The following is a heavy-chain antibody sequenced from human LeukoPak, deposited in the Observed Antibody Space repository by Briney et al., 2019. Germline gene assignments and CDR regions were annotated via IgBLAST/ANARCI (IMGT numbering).Heavy chain of an antibody. CDR2: INPSGGST. CDR1: GYTFTNYY. J-gene: IGHJ4*02. D-gene: IGHD3-22*01. CDR3: ARDLNLEYDSSGYYDY. Sequence: ASVKVSCKASGYTFTNYYIHWVRQAPGQGLEWMGIINPSGGSTGYSQKFQGRVTVTRDTSTSTVYMELSSLRSEDTAVYYCARDLNLEYDSSGYYDYWGQGTLVTVSS. V-gene: IGHV1-46*01.